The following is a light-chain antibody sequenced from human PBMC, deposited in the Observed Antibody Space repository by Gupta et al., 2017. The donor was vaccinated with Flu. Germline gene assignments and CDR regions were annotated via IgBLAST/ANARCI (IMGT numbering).Light chain of an antibody. Sequence: QSALTQPASVSGSPGQSITISCTGTSSDVGGYNHVSWYQQHPGKAPKLMIYEVNNRPSGVSNRFSGSKSANTASLTTSGLQTEDEATYFCSSYTTKITWVFGGGTKLTVL. J-gene: IGLJ3*02. V-gene: IGLV2-14*03. CDR2: EVN. CDR3: SSYTTKITWV. CDR1: SSDVGGYNH.